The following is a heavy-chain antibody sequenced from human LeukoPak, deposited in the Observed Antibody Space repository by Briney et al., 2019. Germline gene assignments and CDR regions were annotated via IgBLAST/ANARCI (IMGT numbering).Heavy chain of an antibody. J-gene: IGHJ4*02. D-gene: IGHD4-17*01. CDR1: GFTVSSNY. CDR3: ARDTVSNGFDY. V-gene: IGHV3-66*01. CDR2: IYSGGRT. Sequence: PGGSLKLSCAASGFTVSSNYMSWVRQAPGQRLEWVSVIYSGGRTYYADSVKGRFTISRDNSKNTLYLQMNSLRAEDTAVYYCARDTVSNGFDYWDQGTLVTVSS.